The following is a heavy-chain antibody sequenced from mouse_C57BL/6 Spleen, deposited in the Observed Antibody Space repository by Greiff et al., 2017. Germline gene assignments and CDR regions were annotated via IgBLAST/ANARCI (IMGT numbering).Heavy chain of an antibody. CDR3: ALYYYGSSFHWYFDV. D-gene: IGHD1-1*01. CDR2: IDPEDGET. J-gene: IGHJ1*03. CDR1: GFNIKDYY. Sequence: VHVKQSGAELVKPGASVKLSCTASGFNIKDYYMHWVKQRTEQGLEWIGRIDPEDGETKYAPKFQGKATITADTSSNTAYLQLSSLTSEDTAVYYCALYYYGSSFHWYFDVWGTGTTVTVSS. V-gene: IGHV14-2*01.